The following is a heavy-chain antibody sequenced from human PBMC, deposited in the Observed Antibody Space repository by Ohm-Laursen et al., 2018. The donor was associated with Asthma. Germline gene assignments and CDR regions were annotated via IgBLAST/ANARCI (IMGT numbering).Heavy chain of an antibody. CDR1: GYTFTGYY. Sequence: ASVKVSCKASGYTFTGYYMHWVRQAPGQGLEWMGRINPNSGGTNYTQKFQGRVTMTRDTSISTAYMELSRLRSDDTAVYYCARGRVPPRITGTDDAFDIWGQGTMVTVSS. V-gene: IGHV1-2*06. D-gene: IGHD1-7*01. CDR3: ARGRVPPRITGTDDAFDI. CDR2: INPNSGGT. J-gene: IGHJ3*02.